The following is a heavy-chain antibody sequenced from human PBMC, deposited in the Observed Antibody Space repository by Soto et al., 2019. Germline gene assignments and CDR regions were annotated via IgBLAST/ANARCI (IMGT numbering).Heavy chain of an antibody. D-gene: IGHD6-13*01. J-gene: IGHJ4*02. V-gene: IGHV3-23*01. CDR2: ISCSGGST. Sequence: GGALRLSCSASGCTFSSCAMRWVRQAPGKGLEWVSAISCSGGSTYYADTVKGRFTISRDNSKNTLYLQMNSLRAEDTAVYYCAKDKGSSAAAARDYWGQGTLVTVSS. CDR1: GCTFSSCA. CDR3: AKDKGSSAAAARDY.